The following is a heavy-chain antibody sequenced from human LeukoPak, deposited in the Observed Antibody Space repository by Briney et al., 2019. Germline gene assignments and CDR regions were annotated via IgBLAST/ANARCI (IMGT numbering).Heavy chain of an antibody. CDR2: IYVTGT. J-gene: IGHJ6*03. CDR1: GGIIGTYY. Sequence: SETLSLTCTVSGGIIGTYYWSWIRQSPGKGLEWIGYIYVTGTRYNPYLQSRVTISVDRSRNQFFLKMSSVTAADTAVYYCARHIGGGIEDMDVWGKGTKVIVSS. CDR3: ARHIGGGIEDMDV. V-gene: IGHV4-59*08. D-gene: IGHD3-16*02.